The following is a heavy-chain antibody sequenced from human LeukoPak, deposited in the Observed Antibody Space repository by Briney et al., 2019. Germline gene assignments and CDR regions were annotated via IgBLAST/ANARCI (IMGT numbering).Heavy chain of an antibody. Sequence: GGALRLSCVASGFTFSNYGMHWGRQGPGKGLEGGTFIRYDGSNKYYADSVKGRFTVSRDNSRNTLYLQMNSLRPDDTAVYYCANSAVGYGDLGPDYWGQGTLVTVSS. CDR2: IRYDGSNK. J-gene: IGHJ4*02. V-gene: IGHV3-30*02. CDR1: GFTFSNYG. D-gene: IGHD3-10*01. CDR3: ANSAVGYGDLGPDY.